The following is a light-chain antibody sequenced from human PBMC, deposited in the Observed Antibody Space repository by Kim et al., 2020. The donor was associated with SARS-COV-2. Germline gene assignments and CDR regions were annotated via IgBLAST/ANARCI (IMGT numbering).Light chain of an antibody. J-gene: IGKJ5*01. V-gene: IGKV3-11*01. Sequence: PGEGATLSCRASQSVGDFLAWYQQRPGQAPRLLIYDASRRATGIPTRFSGSGSGTDFTLTVSTLESEDFALYYCQRSSWPITFGQGTRLEIK. CDR3: QRSSWPIT. CDR2: DAS. CDR1: QSVGDF.